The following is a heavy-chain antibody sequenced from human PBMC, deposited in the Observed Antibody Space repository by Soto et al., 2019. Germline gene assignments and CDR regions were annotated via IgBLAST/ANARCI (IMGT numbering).Heavy chain of an antibody. J-gene: IGHJ4*02. D-gene: IGHD6-19*01. Sequence: GGSLRLSCAASGFTFSDYYMSWIRQAPGKGLEWVSYISSSSSYTNYADSVKGRFTISRDNAKNSLYLQMNSLRAEDTAVYYCARHYSSGWYFYDYWGQGTLVTVSS. V-gene: IGHV3-11*06. CDR3: ARHYSSGWYFYDY. CDR2: ISSSSSYT. CDR1: GFTFSDYY.